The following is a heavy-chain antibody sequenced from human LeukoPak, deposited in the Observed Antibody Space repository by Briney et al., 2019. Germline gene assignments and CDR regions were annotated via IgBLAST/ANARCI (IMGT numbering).Heavy chain of an antibody. CDR2: IYSGGST. D-gene: IGHD4-11*01. CDR3: AREHYSPYMDV. Sequence: GGSLRLSCAASGFTVSSNYMSWVRQAPGKGLEWVSVIYSGGSTYYADSVKGRFTISRDNSKNTLYLQMNSLRAEDTAVYYCAREHYSPYMDVWGKGTTVTVSS. J-gene: IGHJ6*03. CDR1: GFTVSSNY. V-gene: IGHV3-66*01.